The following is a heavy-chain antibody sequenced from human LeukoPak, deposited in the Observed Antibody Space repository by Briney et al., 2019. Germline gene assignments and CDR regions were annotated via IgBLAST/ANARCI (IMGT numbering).Heavy chain of an antibody. CDR3: ARGPVYSSSTSCLYYFDY. Sequence: EASVKVSCXASGYTFTSYDINWVRLATGQGLEWMGWMNPNSGNTGYAQKFQGRVTITRNTSISTAYMELSSLRSEDTAVYYCARGPVYSSSTSCLYYFDYWGQGTLVTVSS. CDR2: MNPNSGNT. J-gene: IGHJ4*02. V-gene: IGHV1-8*03. CDR1: GYTFTSYD. D-gene: IGHD2-2*01.